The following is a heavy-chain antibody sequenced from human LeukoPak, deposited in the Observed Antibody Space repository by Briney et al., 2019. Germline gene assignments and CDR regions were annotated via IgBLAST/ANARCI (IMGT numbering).Heavy chain of an antibody. J-gene: IGHJ4*02. CDR3: ARMDIGLVRD. CDR2: IKQDGSEK. D-gene: IGHD3-10*01. CDR1: GLSFSSFW. V-gene: IGHV3-7*01. Sequence: GGSLRLSCATFGLSFSSFWMSWVRQAPGKGLEWVANIKQDGSEKYYVDSVKGRFTVSRDNAKNTLYLQMNNLGAEDTAVYYCARMDIGLVRDWGQGTLVTVSS.